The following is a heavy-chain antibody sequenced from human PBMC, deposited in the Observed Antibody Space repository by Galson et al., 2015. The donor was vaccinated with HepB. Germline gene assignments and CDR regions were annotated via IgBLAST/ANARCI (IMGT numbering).Heavy chain of an antibody. CDR2: ISEDGSQT. CDR3: ARCLLFEKCIYRPVDF. CDR1: GFIFTSHP. V-gene: IGHV3-7*01. Sequence: SLRLSCAASGFIFTSHPMSWVRQAHGKGLEWVATISEDGSQTEYMDSVQGRFTISRDNARTSLFLQLKRLRVEDTAVYFCARCLLFEKCIYRPVDFWGQGTLVTVSS. J-gene: IGHJ4*02. D-gene: IGHD3-3*02.